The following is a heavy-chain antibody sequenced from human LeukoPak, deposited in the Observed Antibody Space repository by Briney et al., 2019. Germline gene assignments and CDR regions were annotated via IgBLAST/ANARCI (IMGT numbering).Heavy chain of an antibody. CDR3: ARDSSFEY. Sequence: PGGSLRLSCAASGFTFTSYAMSWVRQAPGEGLEWVSLISYTGANTYYTDSVRGRFTISRDNSKDTLFLQMNSLRAEDTAIYYCARDSSFEYWGQGTLVTVSS. J-gene: IGHJ4*02. V-gene: IGHV3-23*01. CDR2: ISYTGANT. CDR1: GFTFTSYA.